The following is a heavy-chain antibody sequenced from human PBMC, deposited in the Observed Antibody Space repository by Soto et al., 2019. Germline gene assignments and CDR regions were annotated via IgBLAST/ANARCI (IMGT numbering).Heavy chain of an antibody. CDR1: GYTFTSYG. D-gene: IGHD3-9*01. V-gene: IGHV1-18*01. J-gene: IGHJ4*02. CDR3: ATTSRYYDLLTGSQYFFHY. CDR2: ISAYNGNT. Sequence: GASVKVSCKASGYTFTSYGMSWVRQSPGQGLEWMGWISAYNGNTNYAQKLQGRVTMTTVASTSTAYMELRSLRSEDTAIYYCATTSRYYDLLTGSQYFFHYWGQGPRVTVSS.